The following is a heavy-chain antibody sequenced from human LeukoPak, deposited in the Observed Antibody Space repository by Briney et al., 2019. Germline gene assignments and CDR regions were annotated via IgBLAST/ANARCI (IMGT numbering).Heavy chain of an antibody. J-gene: IGHJ4*02. Sequence: KASETLSLTCAVYGGTFGGYYWTWVRQPPGERPEWIGEINHFGNTNYNSSLKSRVTISVDTSKHQFSLKLHSVTAADTAVYYCARAGNVLVVTQKKKKPFDLWGQGTLVSVSS. D-gene: IGHD3-22*01. CDR2: INHFGNT. V-gene: IGHV4-34*08. CDR1: GGTFGGYY. CDR3: ARAGNVLVVTQKKKKPFDL.